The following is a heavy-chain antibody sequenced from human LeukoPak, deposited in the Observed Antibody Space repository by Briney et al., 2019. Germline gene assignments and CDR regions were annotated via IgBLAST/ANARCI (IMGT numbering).Heavy chain of an antibody. CDR1: GGSISSYY. CDR2: IYYSGST. D-gene: IGHD3-3*01. CDR3: ASSDTIFGVVWDY. Sequence: SETLSLTCTVSGGSISSYYWSWIRQPPGKGLEWIGSIYYSGSTYYNPSLKSRVTISVDTSKNQFSLKLSSVTAADTAVYYCASSDTIFGVVWDYWGQGTLVTVSS. J-gene: IGHJ4*02. V-gene: IGHV4-39*01.